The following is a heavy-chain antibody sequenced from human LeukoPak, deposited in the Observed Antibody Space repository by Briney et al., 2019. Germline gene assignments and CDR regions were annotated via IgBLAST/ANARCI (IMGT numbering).Heavy chain of an antibody. CDR1: ESIVSGNY. J-gene: IGHJ3*02. CDR2: IYTGGGT. Sequence: GGSLRLSCAASESIVSGNYMTWVRQAPGKGLEWLSVIYTGGGTYYADSVKGRFTISRDTSKTTVYLQMNSLRGDDTAIYYCAHYDFWSGHALDIWGQWTMVTVAS. D-gene: IGHD3-3*01. CDR3: AHYDFWSGHALDI. V-gene: IGHV3-66*01.